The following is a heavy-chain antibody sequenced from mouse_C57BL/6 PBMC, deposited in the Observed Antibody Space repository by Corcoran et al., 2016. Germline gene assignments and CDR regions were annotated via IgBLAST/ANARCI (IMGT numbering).Heavy chain of an antibody. Sequence: QVQLKQSGDELVKPGASVEISCKASGYTFTDFYIHWVKQRPGQGLELIGKIGPGSGSTYYNEQFKGKDTLTADKSSSTVYMQLSSLTAEDSSVYFCASPGDIDYGPGQTFDYWGQGTTLAVSS. D-gene: IGHD1-1*02. CDR2: IGPGSGST. V-gene: IGHV1-77*01. CDR3: ASPGDIDYGPGQTFDY. CDR1: GYTFTDFY. J-gene: IGHJ2*01.